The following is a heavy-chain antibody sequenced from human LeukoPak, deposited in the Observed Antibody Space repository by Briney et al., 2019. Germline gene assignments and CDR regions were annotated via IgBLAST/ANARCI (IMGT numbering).Heavy chain of an antibody. Sequence: PGGPLRLSCAASGFTFDDYAMHWVRQAPGKGLEWVSLISGYGGSTYYADSVKGRFTISRDNSKNSLYLQMNSLRTEDTALYYCARKHLESSSWYLPFDYWGQGTLVTVSS. J-gene: IGHJ4*02. CDR2: ISGYGGST. CDR3: ARKHLESSSWYLPFDY. D-gene: IGHD6-13*01. V-gene: IGHV3-43*02. CDR1: GFTFDDYA.